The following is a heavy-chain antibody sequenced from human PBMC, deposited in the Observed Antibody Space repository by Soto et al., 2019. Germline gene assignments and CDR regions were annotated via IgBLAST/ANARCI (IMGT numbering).Heavy chain of an antibody. D-gene: IGHD4-17*01. J-gene: IGHJ4*02. CDR3: ARVRATDYEIDY. CDR2: INRDGSEK. V-gene: IGHV3-7*03. Sequence: EVELVESGGGLVQPGGSLSLSCPASGFMFANYWMTWVRHAPGTGLEWVANINRDGSEKYNVDSVKGRFTISRDNADNSLFLHMNSLRADDTAIYYCARVRATDYEIDYWGQGALVTVSS. CDR1: GFMFANYW.